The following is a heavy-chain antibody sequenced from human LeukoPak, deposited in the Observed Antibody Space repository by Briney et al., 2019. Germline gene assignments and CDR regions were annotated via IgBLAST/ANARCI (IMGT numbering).Heavy chain of an antibody. CDR3: ARHPGIAAAVDP. Sequence: GESLKISCKGSGYSFTSYWISWVRQMPGKGLEWMGRIDPSDSYTNYSPSFQGHVTISADKSISTAYLQWSSLKASDTAMYYCARHPGIAAAVDPWGQGTLVTVSS. V-gene: IGHV5-10-1*01. D-gene: IGHD6-13*01. CDR1: GYSFTSYW. CDR2: IDPSDSYT. J-gene: IGHJ5*02.